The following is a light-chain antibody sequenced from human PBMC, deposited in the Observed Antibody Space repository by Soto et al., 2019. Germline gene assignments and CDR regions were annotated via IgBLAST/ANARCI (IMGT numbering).Light chain of an antibody. J-gene: IGLJ1*01. CDR2: EGS. Sequence: QYALTQPPSASGSPGQSVTITCTGTSSDVGGDNYVCWYQQHPGKAPKLMIYEGSKRPSGVPDRFSGSKSGNTASLTVSGLQAEDEADYYCSSCAGPMVFGTGTKLTVL. V-gene: IGLV2-8*01. CDR1: SSDVGGDNY. CDR3: SSCAGPMV.